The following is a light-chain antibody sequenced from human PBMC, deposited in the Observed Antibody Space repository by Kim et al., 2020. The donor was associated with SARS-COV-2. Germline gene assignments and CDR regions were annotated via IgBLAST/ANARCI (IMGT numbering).Light chain of an antibody. CDR1: SSNIGSNY. CDR3: AAWDDSLNALV. Sequence: ELTQPPSASGTPGQRVTISCSGSSSNIGSNYVYWYQHLPGTAPKLLIYRNNQRPSGVPDRFSGSKSGTSASLAISGLRSEDETDYYCAAWDDSLNALVFGGGTKVTVL. J-gene: IGLJ2*01. CDR2: RNN. V-gene: IGLV1-47*01.